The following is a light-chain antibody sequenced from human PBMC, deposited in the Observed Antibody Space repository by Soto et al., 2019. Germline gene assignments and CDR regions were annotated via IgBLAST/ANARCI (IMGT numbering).Light chain of an antibody. Sequence: QSALTQPASVSGSPGQSITISCTGTSSDVGGYNSVSWYQHHPGKAPKLMIYDVSNRSSGVSSRFSGSKSDNTASLTISGLQAEDETDYYCKSYTSSSTYVFGTGTKLTVL. CDR3: KSYTSSSTYV. V-gene: IGLV2-14*03. CDR1: SSDVGGYNS. J-gene: IGLJ1*01. CDR2: DVS.